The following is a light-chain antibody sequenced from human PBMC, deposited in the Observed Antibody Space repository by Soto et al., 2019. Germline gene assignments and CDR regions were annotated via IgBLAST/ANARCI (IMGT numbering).Light chain of an antibody. CDR3: CSYAGSYSYV. J-gene: IGLJ1*01. CDR1: NSDVGGYKY. CDR2: DVS. Sequence: QSALTQPRSVSGSPGQSVTISCTGTNSDVGGYKYVSWYQQYPGKAPKLMIYDVSKRPSGVPDRFSGSKSVNTASLTISGLPEEDAGDYFCCSYAGSYSYVFGTGTKLTVL. V-gene: IGLV2-11*01.